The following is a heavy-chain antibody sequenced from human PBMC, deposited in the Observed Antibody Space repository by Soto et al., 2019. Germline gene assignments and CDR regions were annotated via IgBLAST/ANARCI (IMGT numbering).Heavy chain of an antibody. CDR1: GYTFTSYG. Sequence: QVPLVQSGAEVKKPGASVKVSCKASGYTFTSYGISWVRQAPGRGLEWMGWISAYNGNTNYAQKLQGRVTMTTDTSTSTAYMELRSLRSDDTAVYYCARVGGLNYYDSSGYEAFDIWGQGTMVTVSS. CDR3: ARVGGLNYYDSSGYEAFDI. CDR2: ISAYNGNT. V-gene: IGHV1-18*01. J-gene: IGHJ3*02. D-gene: IGHD3-22*01.